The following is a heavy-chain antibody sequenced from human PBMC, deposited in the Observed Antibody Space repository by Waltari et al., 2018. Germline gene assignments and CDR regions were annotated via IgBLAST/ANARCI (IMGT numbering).Heavy chain of an antibody. CDR2: IYSGGST. CDR3: ARDIRATEDAY. CDR1: GFTFSSYA. Sequence: EVQLLESGGGLVQPGGSLRLSCAASGFTFSSYAMSWVRQAPGKGLEWVSVIYSGGSTYYVDSVKGRFTISRDNAKNSLYLQMNSLRAEDTAVYYCARDIRATEDAYWGQGTLVTVSS. D-gene: IGHD1-26*01. V-gene: IGHV3-23*03. J-gene: IGHJ4*02.